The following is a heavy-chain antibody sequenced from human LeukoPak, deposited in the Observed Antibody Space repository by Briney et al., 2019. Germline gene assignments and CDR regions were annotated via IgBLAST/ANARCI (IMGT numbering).Heavy chain of an antibody. Sequence: SETLSLTCTASGGSISSSSYYWGWIRQPPGKGLEWIGNIYYSGSTYYNPSLKSRVTMSVDTSKNQFSLKLSSVTAADTAVYYCARGDFRGYSNYVGYFDYWGQGTLVTVSS. CDR1: GGSISSSSYY. CDR3: ARGDFRGYSNYVGYFDY. CDR2: IYYSGST. V-gene: IGHV4-39*07. J-gene: IGHJ4*02. D-gene: IGHD4-11*01.